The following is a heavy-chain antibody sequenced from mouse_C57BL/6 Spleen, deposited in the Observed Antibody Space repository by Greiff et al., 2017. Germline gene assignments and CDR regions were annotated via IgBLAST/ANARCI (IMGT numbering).Heavy chain of an antibody. V-gene: IGHV1-53*01. Sequence: VQLQQPGTELVKPGASVKLSCKASGYTFTSSWMHWVKQRPGQGLEWIGNINPSNGGTNYNEKFKSKATLTVDKSSSTAYMQLSSLTSVDSAVYEFERSEYHGSSLFLYFDDWGKGTTVTVSS. CDR3: ERSEYHGSSLFLYFDD. CDR1: GYTFTSSW. CDR2: INPSNGGT. J-gene: IGHJ1*03. D-gene: IGHD1-1*01.